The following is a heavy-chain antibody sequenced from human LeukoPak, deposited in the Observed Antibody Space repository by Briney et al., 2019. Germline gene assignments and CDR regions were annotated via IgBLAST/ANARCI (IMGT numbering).Heavy chain of an antibody. CDR2: INPNTGGT. CDR1: GYTFTGYY. Sequence: ASVKVSCKASGYTFTGYYMHWVRQAPGQGLEWMGYINPNTGGTNYAQRFQGRVTMTRDTSISTAYMELSRLRSDDTAVYFCAREHLNGPPRFDYWGQEALLTVPS. CDR3: AREHLNGPPRFDY. V-gene: IGHV1-2*02. D-gene: IGHD2-8*01. J-gene: IGHJ4*02.